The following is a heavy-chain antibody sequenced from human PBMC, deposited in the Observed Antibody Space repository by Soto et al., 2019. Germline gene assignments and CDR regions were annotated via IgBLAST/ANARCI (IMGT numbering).Heavy chain of an antibody. D-gene: IGHD1-26*01. CDR3: ARDAAVGLFDY. Sequence: SVKVSCKASGGTFSSYTISLVRQAPGQGLEWMGRIIPILGIANYAQKFQGRVTITADKSTSTAYMELSSLRSEDTAVYYCARDAAVGLFDYWGQGTLVTVSS. J-gene: IGHJ4*02. V-gene: IGHV1-69*04. CDR1: GGTFSSYT. CDR2: IIPILGIA.